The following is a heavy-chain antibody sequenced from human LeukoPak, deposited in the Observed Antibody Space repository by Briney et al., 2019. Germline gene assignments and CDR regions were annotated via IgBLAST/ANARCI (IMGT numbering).Heavy chain of an antibody. CDR3: AKDRMVYDILTALVDY. CDR2: ISGSGGST. CDR1: GFTFSSYA. J-gene: IGHJ4*02. D-gene: IGHD3-9*01. V-gene: IGHV3-23*01. Sequence: GGSLRPSCAASGFTFSSYAMSWVRQAPGKGLEWVSAISGSGGSTYYADSVKGRFTISRDNSKNTLYLQMNSLRAEDTAVYYCAKDRMVYDILTALVDYWGQGTLVTVSS.